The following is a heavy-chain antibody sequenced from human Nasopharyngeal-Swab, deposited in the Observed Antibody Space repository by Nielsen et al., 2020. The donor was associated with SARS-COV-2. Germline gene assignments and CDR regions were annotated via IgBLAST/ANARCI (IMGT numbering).Heavy chain of an antibody. D-gene: IGHD5-12*01. J-gene: IGHJ4*02. Sequence: ASVKVSCKASGYTFTGYYMHWARQAPGQGLEWMGWINPNSGGTNYAQKFQGRVTMTRDTSISTAYMELSRLRSDDTAVYYCARAKYSGYEVYYWGQGTLVTVSS. CDR1: GYTFTGYY. CDR3: ARAKYSGYEVYY. CDR2: INPNSGGT. V-gene: IGHV1-2*02.